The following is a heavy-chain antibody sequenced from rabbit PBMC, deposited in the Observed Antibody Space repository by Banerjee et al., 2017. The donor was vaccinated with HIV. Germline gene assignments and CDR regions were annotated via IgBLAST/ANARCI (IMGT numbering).Heavy chain of an antibody. D-gene: IGHD2-1*01. J-gene: IGHJ2*01. V-gene: IGHV1S45*01. CDR1: GFDFSSYG. CDR2: IDGGSSGST. Sequence: QEQLVESGGGLVQPGGSLKLSCKASGFDFSSYGVSWVRQAPGKGLDWIGYIDGGSSGSTYYASWAKGRFTISDHNAQNTLYLQLNSLTAADTATYFCARGYNYDDSGNWDGFDPRGPGTLVTVS. CDR3: ARGYNYDDSGNWDGFDP.